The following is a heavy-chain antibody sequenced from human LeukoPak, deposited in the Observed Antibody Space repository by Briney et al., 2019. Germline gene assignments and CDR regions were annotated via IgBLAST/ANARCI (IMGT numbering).Heavy chain of an antibody. CDR3: VRDGRSGERTAFNI. D-gene: IGHD3-16*01. J-gene: IGHJ3*02. V-gene: IGHV3-7*01. CDR1: GFNFRGDW. CDR2: IKEDAGEK. Sequence: PGGSLRLSCAASGFNFRGDWMSWVRQAPGKGLECVAIIKEDAGEKYYVESVRGRLTISRDNAKNSLYLQMNTLRDEDTAVYYCVRDGRSGERTAFNIWGQGTKVTVSS.